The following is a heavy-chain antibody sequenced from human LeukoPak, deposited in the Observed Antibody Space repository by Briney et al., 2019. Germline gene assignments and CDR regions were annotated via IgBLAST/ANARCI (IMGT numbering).Heavy chain of an antibody. CDR2: IYPGESDT. J-gene: IGHJ5*02. D-gene: IGHD2-21*02. CDR3: ARLPYCGGDCYPNWFDP. V-gene: IGHV5-51*01. Sequence: GESLKISCQGSGYSFTSYWIGWVRQMPGKGLEWMGIIYPGESDTRYSPSFQGQVTISADKSISTAYLQWSSLKASDTAMYYCARLPYCGGDCYPNWFDPWGQGTLVTVSS. CDR1: GYSFTSYW.